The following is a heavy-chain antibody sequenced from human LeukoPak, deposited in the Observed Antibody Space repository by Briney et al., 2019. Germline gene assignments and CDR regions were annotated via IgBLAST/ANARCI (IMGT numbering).Heavy chain of an antibody. V-gene: IGHV4-34*01. CDR2: INHSGST. D-gene: IGHD3-22*01. CDR1: GGSFSGYY. J-gene: IGHJ4*02. CDR3: ARVFNYYDSSGYLDY. Sequence: SETLSLTCAVYGGSFSGYYWSWIRQPPGKGLEWIGEINHSGSTNYNPSLKSRVTISVDTPKNQFSLKLSSVTAADTAVYYCARVFNYYDSSGYLDYWGQGTLVTVSS.